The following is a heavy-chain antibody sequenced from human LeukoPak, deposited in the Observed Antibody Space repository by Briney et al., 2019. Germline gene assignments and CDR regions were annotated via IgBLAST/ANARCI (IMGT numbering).Heavy chain of an antibody. CDR1: GGTFSSYA. V-gene: IGHV1-18*01. CDR3: ARDLEYYYGSGSYRY. J-gene: IGHJ4*02. D-gene: IGHD3-10*01. Sequence: GASVKVSCKASGGTFSSYAISWVRQAPGQGLEWMGWISAYNGNTNYAQKLQGRVTMTTDTSTSTAYMELRSLRSDDTAVYYCARDLEYYYGSGSYRYWGQGTLVTVSS. CDR2: ISAYNGNT.